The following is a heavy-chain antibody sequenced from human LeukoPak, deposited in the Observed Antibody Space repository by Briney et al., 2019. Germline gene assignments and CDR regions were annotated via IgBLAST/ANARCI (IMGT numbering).Heavy chain of an antibody. CDR1: GFTFDDYA. D-gene: IGHD3-10*01. V-gene: IGHV3-9*03. CDR2: ISWNSGSI. Sequence: GRSLRLSCAASGFTFDDYAMHWVRQAPGKGLEWVSGISWNSGSIGYADSVKGRFTISRDNAKNSLYLQMNSLRAEDMALYYCAKDIGGSGSDGAFDIWSQGTMVTVSS. CDR3: AKDIGGSGSDGAFDI. J-gene: IGHJ3*02.